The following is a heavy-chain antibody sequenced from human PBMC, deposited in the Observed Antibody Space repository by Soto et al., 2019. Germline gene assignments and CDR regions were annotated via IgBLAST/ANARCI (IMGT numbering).Heavy chain of an antibody. J-gene: IGHJ4*02. CDR3: AASGLRYFDWLSPFDY. CDR2: IYYSGST. D-gene: IGHD3-9*01. V-gene: IGHV4-31*03. CDR1: GGSISSGGYY. Sequence: NPSETLSLTCTVSGGSISSGGYYWSWIRQHPGKGLEWIGYIYYSGSTYYNPSLKSRVTISVDTSKNQFSLKLSSVTAADTAVYYCAASGLRYFDWLSPFDYWGQGTLVTVSS.